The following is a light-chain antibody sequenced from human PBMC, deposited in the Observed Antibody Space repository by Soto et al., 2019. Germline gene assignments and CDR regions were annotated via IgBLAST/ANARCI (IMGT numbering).Light chain of an antibody. Sequence: DIQMTQSPSSLSASVGDRVTITCRASQTILTYLNWYQQKPGKAPKRLIYSASSLQSGVPSRFSGSGSGTEFTLTISSLQPEDFATYYCLQNNSYPVTFGQGTKVDIK. CDR2: SAS. J-gene: IGKJ1*01. CDR3: LQNNSYPVT. CDR1: QTILTY. V-gene: IGKV1-17*01.